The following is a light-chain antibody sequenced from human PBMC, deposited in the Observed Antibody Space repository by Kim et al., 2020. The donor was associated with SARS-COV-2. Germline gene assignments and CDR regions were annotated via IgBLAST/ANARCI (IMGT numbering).Light chain of an antibody. CDR2: LNSDGSH. Sequence: QLVLTQSPSASASLGASVKLTCTLSSGHNNYAIAWHQQQPEKGPRYLMKLNSDGSHSKGDGIPARFSGSSSGAERYLTIASLQSEDEADYYCQNWGTGIQVFGGGTQLTVL. CDR3: QNWGTGIQV. J-gene: IGLJ3*02. V-gene: IGLV4-69*01. CDR1: SGHNNYA.